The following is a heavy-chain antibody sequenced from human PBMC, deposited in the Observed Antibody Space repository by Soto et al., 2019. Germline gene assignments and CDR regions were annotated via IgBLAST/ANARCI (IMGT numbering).Heavy chain of an antibody. Sequence: QVQLVQSGAEVKKPGASVTVSCKASGYTFTSYYIHWVRQAPGQGLEWMGIINPSGGSTSYAQKFQGRGTMTRDRSSSTVYMEMSGLRSEDTAVYYCARDQEPSTLYYDYYYMDVWGKGTTVTVSS. V-gene: IGHV1-46*03. CDR1: GYTFTSYY. CDR3: ARDQEPSTLYYDYYYMDV. CDR2: INPSGGST. J-gene: IGHJ6*03.